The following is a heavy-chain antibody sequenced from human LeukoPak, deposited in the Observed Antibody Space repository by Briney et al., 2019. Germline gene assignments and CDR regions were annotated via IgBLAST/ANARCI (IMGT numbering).Heavy chain of an antibody. V-gene: IGHV3-21*01. Sequence: GGSLRLSCAASGFTFSRYSMNWVRQAPGKGLEWVSSTSGSSDFIYYADSVKGRFTISRDNAKNSLYLQMNSLRAEDTAVYYCARSSITMVRGVIMPYYFDYWGQGTLVTVSS. CDR2: TSGSSDFI. CDR1: GFTFSRYS. CDR3: ARSSITMVRGVIMPYYFDY. D-gene: IGHD3-10*01. J-gene: IGHJ4*02.